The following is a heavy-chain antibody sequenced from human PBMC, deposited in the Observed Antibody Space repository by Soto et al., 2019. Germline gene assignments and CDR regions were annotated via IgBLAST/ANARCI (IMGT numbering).Heavy chain of an antibody. CDR3: ARGVGANDYFDY. CDR2: IIPIFGTA. CDR1: GGTFSSYA. V-gene: IGHV1-69*05. Sequence: SVKVSCKASGGTFSSYAISWVRQAPGQGLEWMGGIIPIFGTANYAQKLQGRVTMTTDTSTSTAYMELRSLRSDDTAVYYCARGVGANDYFDYWGQGTLVTVSS. D-gene: IGHD1-26*01. J-gene: IGHJ4*02.